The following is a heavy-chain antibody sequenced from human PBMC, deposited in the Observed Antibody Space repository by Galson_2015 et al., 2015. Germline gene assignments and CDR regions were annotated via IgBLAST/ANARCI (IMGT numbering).Heavy chain of an antibody. J-gene: IGHJ4*02. CDR1: GYTFTSYG. CDR3: ARVGGGEIAVADPGDY. D-gene: IGHD6-19*01. Sequence: SVKVSCKASGYTFTSYGISWVRQAPGQGLEWMGWISAYNGNTNYAQKLQGRVTMTTDTSTSTAYMERRSLRSDDTAVYYCARVGGGEIAVADPGDYWGQGTLVTVSS. V-gene: IGHV1-18*01. CDR2: ISAYNGNT.